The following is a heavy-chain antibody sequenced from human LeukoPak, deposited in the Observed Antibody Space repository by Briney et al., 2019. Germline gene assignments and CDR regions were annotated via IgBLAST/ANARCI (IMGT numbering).Heavy chain of an antibody. V-gene: IGHV3-11*05. CDR1: GFTFSDYY. CDR3: ARDWYCSSSICYTDRNWFDP. Sequence: KPGGSLRLSCAASGFTFSDYYMSWIRQAPGKGLEWVSYISTTSSYTDYADSVRGRFTISRDNAKNLLYLQMNSLRPEDTAVYYCARDWYCSSSICYTDRNWFDPWGLGTLVTVSS. D-gene: IGHD2-2*02. CDR2: ISTTSSYT. J-gene: IGHJ5*02.